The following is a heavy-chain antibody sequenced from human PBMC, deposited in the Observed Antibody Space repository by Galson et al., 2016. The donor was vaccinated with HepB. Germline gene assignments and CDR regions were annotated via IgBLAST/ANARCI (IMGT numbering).Heavy chain of an antibody. D-gene: IGHD3-10*01. V-gene: IGHV3-30-3*01. J-gene: IGHJ5*02. CDR2: ISYNGNNQ. CDR1: GFTSAFTLTNYA. Sequence: SLRLSCAASGFTSAFTLTNYALHLVRQAPGKGLEWVAVISYNGNNQYYADSVKGRFTISRDISTNILYLQMKSLRPEDTAVYYCARGDYYGSGNYSNWFDPGGQGTLVTVSS. CDR3: ARGDYYGSGNYSNWFDP.